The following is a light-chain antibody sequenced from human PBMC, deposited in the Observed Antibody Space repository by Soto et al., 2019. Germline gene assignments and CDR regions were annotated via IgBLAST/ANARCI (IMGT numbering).Light chain of an antibody. CDR2: AAS. CDR1: QDINSY. V-gene: IGKV1-9*01. J-gene: IGKJ2*01. Sequence: DIQLTQSPSFLSTSVGDRVTITCRASQDINSYLAWYQQKPGKAPKLLIYAASTLQSGVPSRFSGSGSGTEFTLTISSLQTEDFATFYWQQVKSYPRTFGQGTKLDFK. CDR3: QQVKSYPRT.